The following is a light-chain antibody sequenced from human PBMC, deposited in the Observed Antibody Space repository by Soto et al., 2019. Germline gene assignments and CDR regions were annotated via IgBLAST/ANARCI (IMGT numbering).Light chain of an antibody. Sequence: QSALTQPASVSGSPGQSITISCTGTSSDVGTYNFVSWYQHHPGKAPKLMIYEVNKRPSGVSNRFSGSKSANTASLTISGLQAEDEADYYCCSFAGSIPWVFGGGTKLTVL. J-gene: IGLJ3*02. CDR2: EVN. V-gene: IGLV2-23*02. CDR1: SSDVGTYNF. CDR3: CSFAGSIPWV.